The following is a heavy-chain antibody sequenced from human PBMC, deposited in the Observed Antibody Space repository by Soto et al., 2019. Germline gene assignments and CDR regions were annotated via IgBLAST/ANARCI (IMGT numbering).Heavy chain of an antibody. CDR1: GGSISSYY. CDR3: ARNVFRGSWVFDY. D-gene: IGHD6-13*01. CDR2: IYYSGST. J-gene: IGHJ4*02. V-gene: IGHV4-59*01. Sequence: PSETLSLTCTVSGGSISSYYWSWIRQPPGKGLEWIGYIYYSGSTNYNPSLKSRVTISVDTSKNQFSLKLSSVTAADTAVYYCARNVFRGSWVFDYWGQGTLVTVS.